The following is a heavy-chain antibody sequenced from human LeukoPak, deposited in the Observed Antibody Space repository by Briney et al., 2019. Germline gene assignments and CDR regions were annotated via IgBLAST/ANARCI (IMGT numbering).Heavy chain of an antibody. V-gene: IGHV1-2*02. CDR3: ARAMVYQRNNWFDP. CDR1: GYTFTGYY. J-gene: IGHJ5*02. Sequence: GASVKVSCKASGYTFTGYYTHWVRQAPGQGLEWMGWINPNSGGTNYAQKFQGRVTMTRDTSISTAYMELSRLRSDDTAVYYCARAMVYQRNNWFDPWGQGTLVSVSS. CDR2: INPNSGGT. D-gene: IGHD2-2*01.